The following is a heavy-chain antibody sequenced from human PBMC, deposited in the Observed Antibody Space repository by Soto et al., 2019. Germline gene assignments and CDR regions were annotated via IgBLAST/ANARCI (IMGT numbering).Heavy chain of an antibody. CDR1: GFSFTNYW. V-gene: IGHV5-10-1*01. CDR2: IDPVDSYA. CDR3: ARIESIARNWFDP. D-gene: IGHD6-13*01. J-gene: IGHJ5*02. Sequence: GESLKISCKSSGFSFTNYWISWVRQMPGKGLEWMGNIDPVDSYANYSPSFQGHVTLSVDTSISTAYLQWSSLKASDTAMYFCARIESIARNWFDPWGQGTLVTVSS.